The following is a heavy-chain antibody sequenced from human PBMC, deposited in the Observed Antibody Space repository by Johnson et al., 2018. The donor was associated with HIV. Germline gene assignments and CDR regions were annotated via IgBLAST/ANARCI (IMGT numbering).Heavy chain of an antibody. V-gene: IGHV3-30*04. CDR2: ISYDGSNK. D-gene: IGHD6-6*01. Sequence: QVQLVESGGGVVQPGRSLRLSCAASGFTFSSYAMHWVRQAPGKGLEWVAVISYDGSNKYYADSVKGRFTISRDNSKNTLYLQMNSLRAEDTAVYYCANSYSSSSGNNDYAVDIWGQGTMVTVSS. CDR3: ANSYSSSSGNNDYAVDI. J-gene: IGHJ3*02. CDR1: GFTFSSYA.